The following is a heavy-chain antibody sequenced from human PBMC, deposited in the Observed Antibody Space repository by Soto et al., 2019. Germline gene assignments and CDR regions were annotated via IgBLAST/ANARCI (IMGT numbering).Heavy chain of an antibody. CDR3: TRGRNSGDGYNGGGY. J-gene: IGHJ4*02. CDR1: GYTFTSFD. V-gene: IGHV1-8*01. Sequence: SVKVSFKDSGYTFTSFDINWGRQATVQGLEWMGWINPNSGHTGYAQKFQGRVTMTRDTSISTAYMELSSLRYGDTAVYYCTRGRNSGDGYNGGGYWGQGTLVTVSS. CDR2: INPNSGHT. D-gene: IGHD1-1*01.